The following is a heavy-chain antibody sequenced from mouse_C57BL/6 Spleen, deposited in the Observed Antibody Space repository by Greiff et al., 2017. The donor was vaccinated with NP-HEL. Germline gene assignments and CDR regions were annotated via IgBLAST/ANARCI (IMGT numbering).Heavy chain of an antibody. Sequence: VKLVESGAELMKPGASVKLSCKATGYTFTGYWIEWVKQRPGHGLEWIGEILPGSGSTNYNEKFKGKATFTADTSSNTAYMQLSRLTAEDSAIYYCARGGSPVVRPYYFDYWGQGTTLTVSS. V-gene: IGHV1-9*01. CDR1: GYTFTGYW. J-gene: IGHJ2*01. CDR3: ARGGSPVVRPYYFDY. CDR2: ILPGSGST. D-gene: IGHD1-1*01.